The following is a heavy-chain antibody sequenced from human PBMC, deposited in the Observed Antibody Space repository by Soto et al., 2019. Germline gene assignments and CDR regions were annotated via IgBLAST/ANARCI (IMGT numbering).Heavy chain of an antibody. CDR2: IHSSGII. D-gene: IGHD3-22*01. Sequence: SETLSLTCTVSGFSISIYYYYWSWIRHAPGRGLEWIGYIHSSGIIYYNPSLKSRATMSIDTARNQFSLKVSSVTVADTAVYYCARDLDGLHDDNSGPYPRPGWGQGTLVTVSS. CDR3: ARDLDGLHDDNSGPYPRPG. V-gene: IGHV4-30-4*01. J-gene: IGHJ1*01. CDR1: GFSISIYYYY.